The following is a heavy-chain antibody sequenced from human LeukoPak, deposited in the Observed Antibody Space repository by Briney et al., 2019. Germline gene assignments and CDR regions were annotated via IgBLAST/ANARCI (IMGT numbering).Heavy chain of an antibody. Sequence: GGSLRLSCAASGFTFSSYSMNWVRQAPGKGLEWVSAISGSGGSTYYADSVKGRFTISRDNSKNTLYLQMNSLRAEGTAVYYCATYNWNYGDAFDIWGQGTMVTVSS. D-gene: IGHD1-7*01. CDR1: GFTFSSYS. CDR2: ISGSGGST. J-gene: IGHJ3*02. CDR3: ATYNWNYGDAFDI. V-gene: IGHV3-23*01.